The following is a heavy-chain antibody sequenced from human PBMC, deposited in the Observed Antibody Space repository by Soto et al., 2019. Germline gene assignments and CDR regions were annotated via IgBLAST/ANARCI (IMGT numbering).Heavy chain of an antibody. V-gene: IGHV4-39*01. D-gene: IGHD5-12*01. J-gene: IGHJ4*02. CDR3: ARQAGNGYNYKGYVAY. CDR2: IYYSGIT. CDR1: GGSISSRSYY. Sequence: NPSETLSLTCTVSGGSISSRSYYWGWIRQPPGKGPEWIGSIYYSGITYYNPSLKSRVTISVDTSKNQFSLKLSSVTAADTAVYYCARQAGNGYNYKGYVAYWGQGTLVTVSS.